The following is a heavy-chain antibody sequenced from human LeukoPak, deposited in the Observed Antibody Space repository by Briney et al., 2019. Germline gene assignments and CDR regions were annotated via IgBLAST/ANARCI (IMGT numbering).Heavy chain of an antibody. D-gene: IGHD2-2*01. V-gene: IGHV4-39*07. CDR1: GGSISSSSYY. CDR3: ARAQDIVVVPAANGGGLIWVDP. CDR2: IYYSGST. J-gene: IGHJ5*02. Sequence: PSETLSLTCTVSGGSISSSSYYWGWICQPPGKGLEWIGSIYYSGSTYYNPSLKSRVTISVDTSKNQFSLKLSSVTAADTAVYYCARAQDIVVVPAANGGGLIWVDPWGQGTLVTVSS.